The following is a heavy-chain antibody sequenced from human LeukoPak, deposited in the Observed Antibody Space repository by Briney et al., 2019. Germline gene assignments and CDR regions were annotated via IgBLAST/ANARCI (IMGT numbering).Heavy chain of an antibody. Sequence: GGSLRLSCAASGFTFSSSAMSWVRQAPGKGLEWVSTISNNGGYTYYADSVQGRFTISRDNSKSTLCLQMNSLRAEDTAVYYCAKQLGYCSDGSCYFPYWGQGTLVTVSS. CDR2: ISNNGGYT. V-gene: IGHV3-23*01. D-gene: IGHD2-15*01. J-gene: IGHJ4*02. CDR1: GFTFSSSA. CDR3: AKQLGYCSDGSCYFPY.